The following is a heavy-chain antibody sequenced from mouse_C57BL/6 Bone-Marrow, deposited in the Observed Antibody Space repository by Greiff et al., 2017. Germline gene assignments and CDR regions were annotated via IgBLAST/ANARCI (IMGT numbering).Heavy chain of an antibody. Sequence: EVKLMESGGDLVKPGGSLKLSCAASGFTFSSYGMSWVRQTPDKRLEWVATISSGGSYTYYPDSVKGRFTISRDNAKNTLYLQMSSLKSEDTAMYYCARQGDGYYVDYWGQVTTLTVSS. CDR1: GFTFSSYG. D-gene: IGHD2-3*01. V-gene: IGHV5-6*01. J-gene: IGHJ2*01. CDR2: ISSGGSYT. CDR3: ARQGDGYYVDY.